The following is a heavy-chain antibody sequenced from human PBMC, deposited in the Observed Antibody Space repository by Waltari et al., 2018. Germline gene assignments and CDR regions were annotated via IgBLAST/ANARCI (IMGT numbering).Heavy chain of an antibody. Sequence: QVQLVQSGAEVKKPGSSVKVSCKASGGTFSSYAISWVRQAPGQGLEWMGGIIPILGIANYAQKFQGRVTITADESTSTAYMELGSLRSEDTAVYYCARDQQGALDAPLPYYYYYYMDVWGKGTTVTVSS. V-gene: IGHV1-69*10. CDR1: GGTFSSYA. D-gene: IGHD3-3*01. J-gene: IGHJ6*03. CDR3: ARDQQGALDAPLPYYYYYYMDV. CDR2: IIPILGIA.